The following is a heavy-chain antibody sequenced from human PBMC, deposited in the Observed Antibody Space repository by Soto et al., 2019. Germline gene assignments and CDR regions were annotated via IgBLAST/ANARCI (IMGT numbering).Heavy chain of an antibody. CDR1: GFSFNKYG. J-gene: IGHJ4*02. CDR2: IYADGDKK. CDR3: ANGWGSNIRCSSFDY. V-gene: IGHV3-33*06. Sequence: GGSLRLSCAASGFSFNKYGMHWVRQAPGKGLEWVAVIYADGDKKYYADSVKGRFTISRDNSKNTLYLQMNSLTVEDTAVYYCANGWGSNIRCSSFDYWGQGTLVTVSS. D-gene: IGHD3-16*01.